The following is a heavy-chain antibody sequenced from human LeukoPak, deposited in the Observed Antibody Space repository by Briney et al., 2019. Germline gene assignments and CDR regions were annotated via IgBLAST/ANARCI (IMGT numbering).Heavy chain of an antibody. V-gene: IGHV4-39*01. Sequence: SETLSLTCTVSGGSISSSSYYWSWIRRPPGKGLEWIGTIYYSGSTYYNPSLKSRVTISVDTSKNQFSLKLSSVTAADTAVYYCAINDASGIDAFDIWGQGTMVTVSS. CDR3: AINDASGIDAFDI. CDR1: GGSISSSSYY. CDR2: IYYSGST. J-gene: IGHJ3*02. D-gene: IGHD3-10*01.